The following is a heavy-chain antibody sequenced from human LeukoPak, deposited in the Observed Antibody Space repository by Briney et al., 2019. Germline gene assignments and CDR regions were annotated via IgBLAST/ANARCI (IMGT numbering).Heavy chain of an antibody. CDR2: IYSRGT. CDR1: GGPISSYY. D-gene: IGHD3-10*01. J-gene: IGHJ5*02. V-gene: IGHV4-4*07. CDR3: ARDSGTTGEVKSDP. Sequence: PSETLSLTCTVSGGPISSYYLSWIRQPAGKGLEWIGRIYSRGTTYNPSLKDRVTMSADTSRNHVSLTLNSVTAADTAVYYCARDSGTTGEVKSDPWGQGTLVTVSS.